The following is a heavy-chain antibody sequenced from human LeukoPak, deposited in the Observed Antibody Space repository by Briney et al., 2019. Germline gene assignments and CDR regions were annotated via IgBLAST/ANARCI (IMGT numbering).Heavy chain of an antibody. CDR3: AKEEAYGYYYDSSGYRFDY. Sequence: GGSLRLSCAASGFTFSSYAMSWVRQAPGKGLEWVSAISGSGGSTHSAESVKGRFTISRDNSKNNLYLQVNSLRAEDTAVYYCAKEEAYGYYYDSSGYRFDYWGQGALVTVSS. D-gene: IGHD3-22*01. J-gene: IGHJ4*02. CDR2: ISGSGGST. V-gene: IGHV3-23*01. CDR1: GFTFSSYA.